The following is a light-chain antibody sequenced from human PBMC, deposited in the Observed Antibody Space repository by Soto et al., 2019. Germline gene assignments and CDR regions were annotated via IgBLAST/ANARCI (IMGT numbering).Light chain of an antibody. CDR1: SGDVGGYYH. CDR3: SSYTATSTPLV. J-gene: IGLJ2*01. V-gene: IGLV2-14*03. Sequence: QSVLTQPASVSGSPGQSITISCTGTSGDVGGYYHVSWYQQHPDKAPKLIIYAVIHRPSGVSNRFSGSKSGNTASLTITGRQTEDEADYYCSSYTATSTPLVFGGGTKLTVL. CDR2: AVI.